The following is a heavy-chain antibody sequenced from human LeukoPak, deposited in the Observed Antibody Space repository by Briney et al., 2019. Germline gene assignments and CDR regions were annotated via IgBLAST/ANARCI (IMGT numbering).Heavy chain of an antibody. CDR1: GFTFDDYA. CDR2: ISWNSGSI. Sequence: GGSPRLSCAASGFTFDDYAMHWVRHAPGKGLEAVSGISWNSGSIGYADSVKGRFTISRDNAKNSLYLQMNSLRGEDTALYYCAKSKGGWWLALDYWGQGTLVTVSS. D-gene: IGHD2-15*01. V-gene: IGHV3-9*01. CDR3: AKSKGGWWLALDY. J-gene: IGHJ4*02.